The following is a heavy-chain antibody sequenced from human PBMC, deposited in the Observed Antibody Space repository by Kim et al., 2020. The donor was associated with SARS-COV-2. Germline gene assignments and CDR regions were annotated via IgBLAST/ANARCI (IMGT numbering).Heavy chain of an antibody. Sequence: SETLSLTCAVYGGSFSGYYWSWIRQPPGKGLEWIGEINHSGSTNYNPSLKSRVTISVDTSKNQFSLKLSSVTAADTAVYYCARMVRGVIDYWGQGTLVTVSS. J-gene: IGHJ4*02. CDR3: ARMVRGVIDY. D-gene: IGHD3-10*01. CDR2: INHSGST. CDR1: GGSFSGYY. V-gene: IGHV4-34*01.